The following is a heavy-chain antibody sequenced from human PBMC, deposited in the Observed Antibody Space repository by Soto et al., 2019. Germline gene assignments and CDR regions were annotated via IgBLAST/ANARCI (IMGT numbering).Heavy chain of an antibody. J-gene: IGHJ4*02. Sequence: ASETLSLTCTVSGGSISSYYWSWIRQPPGKGLEWIGYIYYSGSTNYNPSLKSRVTISVDTSKNQFSLKLSSVTAADTAVYYCARSLRFLEWFDFDYWGQGTLVTVSS. D-gene: IGHD3-3*01. CDR3: ARSLRFLEWFDFDY. CDR2: IYYSGST. CDR1: GGSISSYY. V-gene: IGHV4-59*01.